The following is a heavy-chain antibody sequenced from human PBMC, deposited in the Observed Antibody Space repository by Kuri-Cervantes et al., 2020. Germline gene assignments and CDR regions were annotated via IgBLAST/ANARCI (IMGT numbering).Heavy chain of an antibody. J-gene: IGHJ4*02. D-gene: IGHD5-24*01. CDR1: GYTFTCCS. CDR3: ARGSPGRWLQLEFDY. V-gene: IGHV1-68*01. Sequence: ASVKVSCKASGYTFTCCSLHWLQQAPGQGLERMRWITLYNGNTNYAKKFQERVTITRDMSTSTAYMELSSLRSEDTAVYYCARGSPGRWLQLEFDYWGQGTLVTVSS. CDR2: ITLYNGNT.